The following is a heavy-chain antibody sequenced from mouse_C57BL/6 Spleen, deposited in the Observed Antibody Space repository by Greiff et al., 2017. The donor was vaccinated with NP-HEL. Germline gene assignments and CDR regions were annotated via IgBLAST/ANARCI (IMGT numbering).Heavy chain of an antibody. J-gene: IGHJ3*01. CDR3: ARTGTEGFAY. D-gene: IGHD4-1*01. CDR1: GYSITSGYY. V-gene: IGHV3-6*01. CDR2: ISYDGSN. Sequence: ESGPGLVKPSQSLSLTCSVTGYSITSGYYWNWIRQFPGNKLEWMGYISYDGSNNYNPSLKNRISITRDTYKNQFFLKLNSVTTEDTATYYCARTGTEGFAYWGQGTLVTVSA.